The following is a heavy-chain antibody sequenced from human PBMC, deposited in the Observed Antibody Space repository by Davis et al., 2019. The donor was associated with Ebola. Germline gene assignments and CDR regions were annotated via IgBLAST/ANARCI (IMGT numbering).Heavy chain of an antibody. D-gene: IGHD2-2*01. CDR3: AAGLEYQLLGAYGMDV. Sequence: SVKVSCKASGYTFTSYAMHWVRQARGQRLEWIGWIVVGSGNTNYAQKFQERVTITRDMYTSTAYMELSSLRSEDTAVYYCAAGLEYQLLGAYGMDVWGQGTTVTVSS. J-gene: IGHJ6*02. CDR2: IVVGSGNT. V-gene: IGHV1-58*02. CDR1: GYTFTSYA.